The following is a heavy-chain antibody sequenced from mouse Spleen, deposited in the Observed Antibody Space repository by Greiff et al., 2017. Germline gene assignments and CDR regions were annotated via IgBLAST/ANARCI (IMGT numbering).Heavy chain of an antibody. J-gene: IGHJ4*01. CDR3: ARMYYGNPYAMDY. Sequence: EVQLVESGPGLVKPSQTLSLTCSVTGYSITSDYLYWIRKFPGNKLEYMGYISYSGSTTYNPSLIIRISIIPDTYKNQYYLQLNSVTTEDTATYYCARMYYGNPYAMDYWGQGTSVTVSS. CDR1: GYSITSDY. CDR2: ISYSGST. V-gene: IGHV3-8*01. D-gene: IGHD2-1*01.